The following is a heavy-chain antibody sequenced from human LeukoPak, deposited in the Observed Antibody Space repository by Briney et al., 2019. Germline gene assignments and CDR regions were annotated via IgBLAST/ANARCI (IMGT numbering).Heavy chain of an antibody. CDR2: DCYSGST. V-gene: IGHV4-39*01. D-gene: IGHD6-19*01. J-gene: IGHJ4*02. Sequence: SETLSLTCTVSGGSISSSSYYWGWVRQPPGKGLEWIGTDCYSGSTYYNPSLKSRVTISVDKSKNQFSLRLSSVTAADTAVYYCARHSSGWYEAVDYWGQGTLVTVSS. CDR1: GGSISSSSYY. CDR3: ARHSSGWYEAVDY.